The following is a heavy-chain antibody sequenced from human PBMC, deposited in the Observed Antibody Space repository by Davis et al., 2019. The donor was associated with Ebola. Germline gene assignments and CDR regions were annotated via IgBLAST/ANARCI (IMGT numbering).Heavy chain of an antibody. J-gene: IGHJ6*02. CDR3: ARDWGGSYGMDV. D-gene: IGHD7-27*01. Sequence: SVKVSCKASAGTFSSYAISWVRQAPGQGLEWMGGIIPIFGTANYAQKFQGRVTITADESTSTAYMELSSLRSEDTAVYYCARDWGGSYGMDVWGQGTTVTVSS. CDR1: AGTFSSYA. V-gene: IGHV1-69*13. CDR2: IIPIFGTA.